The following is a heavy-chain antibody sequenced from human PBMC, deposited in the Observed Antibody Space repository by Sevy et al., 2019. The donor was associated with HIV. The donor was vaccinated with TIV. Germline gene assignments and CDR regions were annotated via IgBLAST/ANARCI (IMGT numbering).Heavy chain of an antibody. Sequence: GGSLRLSCAASGFTFSSYSMNWVRQAPGKGLEWVSSISSSSSYIYYAYSVKGRFTISRDNAKNSLYLQMNSLRAEDTAVYYCARDTGRDYYYYYYMDVWGKGTTVTVSS. V-gene: IGHV3-21*01. CDR3: ARDTGRDYYYYYYMDV. J-gene: IGHJ6*03. CDR1: GFTFSSYS. CDR2: ISSSSSYI.